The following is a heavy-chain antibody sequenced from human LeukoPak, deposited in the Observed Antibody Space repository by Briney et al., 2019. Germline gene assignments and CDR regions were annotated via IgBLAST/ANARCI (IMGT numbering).Heavy chain of an antibody. V-gene: IGHV4-34*01. D-gene: IGHD2-2*01. CDR2: INHSGST. J-gene: IGHJ4*02. CDR1: GGSFSGYY. CDR3: ARRYCSSTSCYGVNFDY. Sequence: SETLSLTCAVYGGSFSGYYWSWIRQPPGKGLEWIGEINHSGSTNYNPSLKSRVTISVDTSKNQFSLKLSSVTAADTAVYYCARRYCSSTSCYGVNFDYWGQGTLVTVSS.